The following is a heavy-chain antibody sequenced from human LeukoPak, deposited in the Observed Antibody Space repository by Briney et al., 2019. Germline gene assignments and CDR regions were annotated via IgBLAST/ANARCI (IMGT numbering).Heavy chain of an antibody. J-gene: IGHJ5*02. CDR1: GFTFSSYS. V-gene: IGHV3-21*01. CDR3: ARGPKVYYGSGINWFDP. CDR2: ISSSSSYI. Sequence: GGSLSLSCAASGFTFSSYSMNWVRQAPGKGLEWVSSISSSSSYIYYADSVKGRFTISRDNAKNSLYLQMNSLRAEDTAVYYCARGPKVYYGSGINWFDPWGQGTLVTVSS. D-gene: IGHD3-10*01.